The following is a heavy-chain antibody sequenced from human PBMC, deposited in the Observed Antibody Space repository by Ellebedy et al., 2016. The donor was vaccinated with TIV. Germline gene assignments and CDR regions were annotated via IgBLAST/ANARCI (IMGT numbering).Heavy chain of an antibody. D-gene: IGHD6-13*01. CDR2: IGTAGDP. CDR1: GFTFSSYD. V-gene: IGHV3-13*05. CDR3: ASISSSWYLFDY. J-gene: IGHJ4*02. Sequence: GESLKISCAASGFTFSSYDMHWVRQATGKGLEWVSAIGTAGDPYYPGSVKGRFTISRENAKNSLYLQMNSLRAGDTAVYYCASISSSWYLFDYWGQGTLVTVSS.